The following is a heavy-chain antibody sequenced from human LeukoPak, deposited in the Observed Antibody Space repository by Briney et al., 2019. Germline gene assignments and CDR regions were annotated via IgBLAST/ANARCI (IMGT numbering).Heavy chain of an antibody. J-gene: IGHJ4*02. CDR1: GFTFSNYA. V-gene: IGHV3-23*01. Sequence: GGSLRLSCAASGFTFSNYAMTWVRQAPGKGLEWVSALSGSGGSAYYADSVKGRFTISRDNSKNTLYLQMNSLRAEDTAVYYCAKDMERAYDILTGYHDYWGQGTLVTVSS. CDR2: LSGSGGSA. CDR3: AKDMERAYDILTGYHDY. D-gene: IGHD3-9*01.